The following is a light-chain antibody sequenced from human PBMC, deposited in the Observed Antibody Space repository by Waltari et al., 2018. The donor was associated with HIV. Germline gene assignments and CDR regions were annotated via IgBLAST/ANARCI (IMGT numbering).Light chain of an antibody. V-gene: IGKV1-27*01. Sequence: ITNYLAWYQQKPGKAPKLRIYAASTLQSGVPRRFSGSGSGTDFTLTINSLQPEDVATYYCQNYNSAPQITFGHGTRLEIK. CDR1: ITNY. J-gene: IGKJ5*01. CDR3: QNYNSAPQIT. CDR2: AAS.